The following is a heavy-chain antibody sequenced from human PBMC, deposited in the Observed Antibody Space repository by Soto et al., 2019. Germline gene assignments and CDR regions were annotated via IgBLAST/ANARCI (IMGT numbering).Heavy chain of an antibody. CDR1: GYTFTIYY. CDR2: INPSGGST. D-gene: IGHD2-2*01. CDR3: ARVSQPQTPFDY. J-gene: IGHJ4*02. V-gene: IGHV1-46*01. Sequence: ASVKVSCKASGYTFTIYYIHWVRHAPGQGLEWVGQINPSGGSTSYSQKFQGRVTMTRDTSTSTVYMELSSLRSEDTAVYYCARVSQPQTPFDYWGQGTLVTVSS.